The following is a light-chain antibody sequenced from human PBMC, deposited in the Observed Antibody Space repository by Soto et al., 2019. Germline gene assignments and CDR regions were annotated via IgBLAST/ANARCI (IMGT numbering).Light chain of an antibody. Sequence: QSALTQPASVSGSPGQSITISCTATTSDVGDYNYVSWYQQYPGKAPKPIIDHVSNRPSGASNRFSGSKSGDTASLTISGLQTEDEADYYCSPYTSGGSVIFGGGTLLTV. CDR1: TSDVGDYNY. V-gene: IGLV2-14*01. CDR3: SPYTSGGSVI. J-gene: IGLJ2*01. CDR2: HVS.